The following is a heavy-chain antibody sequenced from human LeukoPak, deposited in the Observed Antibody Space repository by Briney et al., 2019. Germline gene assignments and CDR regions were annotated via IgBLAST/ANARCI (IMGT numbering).Heavy chain of an antibody. CDR2: ISGSGGST. Sequence: GSLRLSCAASGFTFSSYAMSWVRQAPGKGLEWVSAISGSGGSTYYADSVKGRFTISRDNSKNTLYLQMNSLRAEDTAVYYCAKDRYYYDSSGSNWFDPWGQGTLVTVSS. D-gene: IGHD3-22*01. V-gene: IGHV3-23*01. CDR3: AKDRYYYDSSGSNWFDP. J-gene: IGHJ5*02. CDR1: GFTFSSYA.